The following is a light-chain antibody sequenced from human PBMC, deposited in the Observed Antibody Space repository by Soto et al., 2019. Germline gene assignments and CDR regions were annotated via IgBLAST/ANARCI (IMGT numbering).Light chain of an antibody. CDR1: QGISSY. Sequence: AIQLTQSPSSLSASVGDRVTITCRASQGISSYLGWYQQKPGKAPKLLIYAASDLQADVPSRFSGSRSGTDFTFTISSLQAEDSATYYCLQDHDYQWTFGQGTKVDIK. V-gene: IGKV1-6*01. J-gene: IGKJ2*02. CDR2: AAS. CDR3: LQDHDYQWT.